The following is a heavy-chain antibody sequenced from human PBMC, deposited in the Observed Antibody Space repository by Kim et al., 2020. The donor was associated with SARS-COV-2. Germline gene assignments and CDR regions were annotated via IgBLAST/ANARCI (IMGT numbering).Heavy chain of an antibody. CDR1: GFTFSSYG. J-gene: IGHJ6*02. Sequence: GGSLRLSCAASGFTFSSYGMHWVRQAPGKGLAWVAVIWYDGSNKYHADSVTGRFTISRDNSKNTLYLQITSLRAEDTAVYYCARDRLRFLEWSSFGMDVWGQGTTVTVSS. V-gene: IGHV3-33*01. CDR2: IWYDGSNK. CDR3: ARDRLRFLEWSSFGMDV. D-gene: IGHD3-3*01.